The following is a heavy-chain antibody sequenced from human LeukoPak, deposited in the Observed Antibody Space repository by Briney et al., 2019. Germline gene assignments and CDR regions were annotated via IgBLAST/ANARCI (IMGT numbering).Heavy chain of an antibody. Sequence: ASVKVSCTASGYSFTSYYMHCVRQAPGQGLEWMGIIDPSGGSTNYAQKFQGRITMTSDTSTSTVYMELSSLRSEDTAIYYCATLGSGSSPIIDFDFWGQGTLVTVSS. CDR2: IDPSGGST. CDR3: ATLGSGSSPIIDFDF. V-gene: IGHV1-46*01. J-gene: IGHJ4*02. CDR1: GYSFTSYY. D-gene: IGHD3-10*01.